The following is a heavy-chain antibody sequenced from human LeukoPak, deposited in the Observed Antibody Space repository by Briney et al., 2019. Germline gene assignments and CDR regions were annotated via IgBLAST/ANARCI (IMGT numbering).Heavy chain of an antibody. J-gene: IGHJ4*02. D-gene: IGHD2/OR15-2a*01. CDR3: VREGEGPLSKDFDY. V-gene: IGHV1-2*02. CDR1: GFTFTDHY. CDR2: IGPHSTFT. Sequence: ASMKVSCKSSGFTFTDHYIHWVRQGPGQGLEWMGYIGPHSTFTSSPQEFQGRVTMTRDASMSTAYMELTRLTSGDTAVYYCVREGEGPLSKDFDYWGQGTLVTVSS.